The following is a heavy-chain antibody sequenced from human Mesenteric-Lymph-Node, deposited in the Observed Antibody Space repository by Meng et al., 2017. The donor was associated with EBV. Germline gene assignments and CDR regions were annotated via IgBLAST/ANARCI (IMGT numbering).Heavy chain of an antibody. J-gene: IGHJ4*02. CDR3: AKDDYGDFLITY. CDR2: IYRSGSS. Sequence: QLPLQGSCPGLVNPSAPLALTCTFSGDSISCSHYYWSWIRQSPGRGLEWIGSIYRSGSSFYNPSLQSRFTISVDTSKNQFSLKLTSVTAADTAVYYCAKDDYGDFLITYWGQGTLVTVSS. V-gene: IGHV4-39*01. CDR1: GDSISCSHYY. D-gene: IGHD4-17*01.